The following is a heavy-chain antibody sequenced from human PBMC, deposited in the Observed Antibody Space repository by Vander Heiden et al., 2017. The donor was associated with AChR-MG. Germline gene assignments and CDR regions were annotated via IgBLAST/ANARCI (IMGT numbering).Heavy chain of an antibody. V-gene: IGHV1-18*01. D-gene: IGHD3-22*01. CDR3: ARDGYYDSSGPRHDYYYYYGMDV. CDR2: ISAYNGNT. J-gene: IGHJ6*02. CDR1: GYTFTSYG. Sequence: QVQLVQSGAEVKKPGASVKVSCKASGYTFTSYGISWVRQAPGQGLEWMGWISAYNGNTNYAQKLQGRVTMTTDTSTSTAYMELRSLRSDDTAVYYCARDGYYDSSGPRHDYYYYYGMDVWGQGTTVTVSS.